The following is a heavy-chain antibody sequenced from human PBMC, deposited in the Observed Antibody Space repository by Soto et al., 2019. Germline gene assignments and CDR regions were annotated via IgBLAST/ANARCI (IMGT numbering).Heavy chain of an antibody. J-gene: IGHJ6*02. CDR2: IRDGGVNK. CDR3: ARALGCAHYFCYGMDV. D-gene: IGHD2-15*01. CDR1: GFNFYNYG. V-gene: IGHV3-33*01. Sequence: QSGGSLRLSCAASGFNFYNYGMHWVRQAPGKGLEWVAVIRDGGVNKYYADSVKGRFTISRDNPKSTAYLQMDSLRAEDTAVYYCARALGCAHYFCYGMDVWGQGTTVTVSS.